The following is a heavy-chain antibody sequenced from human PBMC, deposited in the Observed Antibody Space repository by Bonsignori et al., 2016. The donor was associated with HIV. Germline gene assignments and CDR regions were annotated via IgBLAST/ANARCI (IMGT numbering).Heavy chain of an antibody. D-gene: IGHD3-3*01. CDR2: ISSSGSTI. Sequence: WIRQPPGKGLEWVSYISSSGSTIYYTDSVKGRFTISRDNAKNSLYLQMNSLRAEDTAVYYCARDRTYYDFWSGGSDYWGQGTLVTVSS. J-gene: IGHJ4*02. V-gene: IGHV3-11*01. CDR3: ARDRTYYDFWSGGSDY.